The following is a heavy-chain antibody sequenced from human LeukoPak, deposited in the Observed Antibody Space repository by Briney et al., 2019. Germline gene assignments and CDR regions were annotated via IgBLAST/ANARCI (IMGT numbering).Heavy chain of an antibody. CDR2: IYASGST. Sequence: SETLSLTCTVSGGSLSSGSDYWSWIRQSAGKGLEWIGRIYASGSTNYNPSLKSRVTISVDTSKNQFTLKLSSVTAADTAVYYCARSGYSNFDYWGQGTLVTVSS. J-gene: IGHJ4*02. V-gene: IGHV4-61*02. CDR1: GGSLSSGSDY. CDR3: ARSGYSNFDY. D-gene: IGHD3-3*01.